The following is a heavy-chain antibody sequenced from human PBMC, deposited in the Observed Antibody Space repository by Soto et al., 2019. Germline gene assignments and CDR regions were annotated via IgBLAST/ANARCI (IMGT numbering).Heavy chain of an antibody. CDR3: ARERCSGGGCLNAGRFDP. D-gene: IGHD2-15*01. V-gene: IGHV1-2*02. Sequence: ASVKVSCKASGYTFTGYYMHWVRQAPGQGLEWMGWINPNSGGTNYAQKFQGRVTMTRDTSISTAYMELSRLRSDDTAVYYCARERCSGGGCLNAGRFDPWGQGTLVTVSS. J-gene: IGHJ5*02. CDR1: GYTFTGYY. CDR2: INPNSGGT.